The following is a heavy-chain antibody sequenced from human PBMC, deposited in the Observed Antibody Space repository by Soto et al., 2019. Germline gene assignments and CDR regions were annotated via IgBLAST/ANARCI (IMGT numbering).Heavy chain of an antibody. V-gene: IGHV4-59*01. CDR1: GGSISSYY. J-gene: IGHJ6*02. CDR2: IYYSGST. D-gene: IGHD6-6*01. CDR3: ARYSSSSLGYYYYYGMEV. Sequence: SETLSLTCTVSGGSISSYYWSWIRQPPGKGLEWIGYIYYSGSTNYNPSLKSRVTISVDTSKKQFSLKLSSVTAADTAVYYCARYSSSSLGYYYYYGMEVWGQGTTVTVSS.